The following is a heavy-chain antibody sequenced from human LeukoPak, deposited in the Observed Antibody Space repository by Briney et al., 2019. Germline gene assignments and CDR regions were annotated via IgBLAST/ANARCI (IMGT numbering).Heavy chain of an antibody. V-gene: IGHV2-70*04. CDR2: IDWDDDK. CDR1: GFSLSTSGMR. CDR3: ARTREGTTFDY. D-gene: IGHD4-11*01. J-gene: IGHJ4*02. Sequence: SGPTLVKPTQTLTLTCTFSGFSLSTSGMRGSWIRQPPGKALEWLARIDWDDDKFYSTPLKTRLTISKDTSKNQVVLTMTNMDPVDTATYYCARTREGTTFDYWGQGTLVTVSS.